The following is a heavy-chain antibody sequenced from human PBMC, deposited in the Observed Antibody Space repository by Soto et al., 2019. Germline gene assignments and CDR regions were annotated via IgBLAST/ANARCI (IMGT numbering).Heavy chain of an antibody. D-gene: IGHD3-3*01. Sequence: ASVKVSCKASGYTFTSYGISWVRQAPGQGLEWMGWISAYNGNTNYAQKLQGRVTMTTDTSTSTAYMELRSLRSDDTAVYYCASDPFGVVGDYYFDYWGQGTLVNVSS. CDR1: GYTFTSYG. CDR2: ISAYNGNT. V-gene: IGHV1-18*01. CDR3: ASDPFGVVGDYYFDY. J-gene: IGHJ4*02.